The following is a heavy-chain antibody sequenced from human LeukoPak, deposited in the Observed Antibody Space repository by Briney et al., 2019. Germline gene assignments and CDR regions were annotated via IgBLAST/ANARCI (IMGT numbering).Heavy chain of an antibody. CDR1: GFTFSSYE. J-gene: IGHJ3*02. D-gene: IGHD3-10*01. V-gene: IGHV3-48*03. CDR2: ISSSGTTI. Sequence: PGGSLRLSCAASGFTFSSYEMNWVRQAPGKGLEWVSYISSSGTTIYYADSVKGRFTISRNNAKNSLYLQMNSLRAEDTAVYYCARDSELLYWGGRHAFDIWGQGTMVTVSS. CDR3: ARDSELLYWGGRHAFDI.